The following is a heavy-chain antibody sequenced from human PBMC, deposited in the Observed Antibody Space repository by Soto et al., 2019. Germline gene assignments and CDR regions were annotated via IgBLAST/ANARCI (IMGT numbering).Heavy chain of an antibody. J-gene: IGHJ2*01. Sequence: PGGSLRLPCAASGFTVSSNYMSWVRQAPGKGLEWVSVIYSGGSTYYADSVKGRFTISRDNSKNTLYLQMNSLRAEDTAVYYCARWVTPGTIFGVVIITSYWYFDLWGRGTLVTVSS. D-gene: IGHD3-3*01. CDR1: GFTVSSNY. CDR3: ARWVTPGTIFGVVIITSYWYFDL. V-gene: IGHV3-53*01. CDR2: IYSGGST.